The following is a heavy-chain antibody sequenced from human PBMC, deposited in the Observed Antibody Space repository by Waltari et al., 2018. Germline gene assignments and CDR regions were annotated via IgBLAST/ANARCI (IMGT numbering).Heavy chain of an antibody. V-gene: IGHV3-48*01. J-gene: IGHJ4*02. CDR2: ISSSSSSTI. Sequence: EVQLVESGGGLVQPGGSLRLSCAASGFTFSSYSMNWVRQAPGKGLEWVSYISSSSSSTIYYADSVKGRFTISRDNAKNSLYLQMNSLRAEDTAVYYCARDKQWTHAPYYFDYWGQGTLVTVSS. CDR1: GFTFSSYS. D-gene: IGHD6-19*01. CDR3: ARDKQWTHAPYYFDY.